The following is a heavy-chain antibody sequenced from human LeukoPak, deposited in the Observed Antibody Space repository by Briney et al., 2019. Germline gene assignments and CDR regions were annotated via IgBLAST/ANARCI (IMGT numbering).Heavy chain of an antibody. Sequence: GGSLRLSCVASGFTFSTYSMNWVRQAPGKGLEWVSCISSTSSRYIYYADSVKGRFTISRDNAKNSLYLQMISLRAEDTAVYYCATSPRDGGAFDISGQGTMVTVSS. CDR2: ISSTSSRYI. D-gene: IGHD3-3*01. CDR1: GFTFSTYS. J-gene: IGHJ3*02. V-gene: IGHV3-21*01. CDR3: ATSPRDGGAFDI.